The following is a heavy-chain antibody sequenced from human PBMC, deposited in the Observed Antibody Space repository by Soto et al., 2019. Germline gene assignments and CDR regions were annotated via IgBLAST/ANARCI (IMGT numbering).Heavy chain of an antibody. Sequence: QLQLQESGPGLVKPSVTLSLTCTVSGGSISSSSYYWGWIRQPPGKGLEWIGSIYYSGSTYYNPSLKSRLPISVDTSKNQFSLKVSSVTAADTAVYYCASSVKYDFWSGYWASDAFDIWGQGTMVPVSS. CDR1: GGSISSSSYY. J-gene: IGHJ3*02. CDR2: IYYSGST. CDR3: ASSVKYDFWSGYWASDAFDI. D-gene: IGHD3-3*01. V-gene: IGHV4-39*01.